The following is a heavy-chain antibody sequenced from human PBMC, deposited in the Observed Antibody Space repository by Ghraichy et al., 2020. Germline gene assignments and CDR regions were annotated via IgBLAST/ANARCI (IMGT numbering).Heavy chain of an antibody. CDR3: ASSRSGYCSGGTCYYYYMDV. V-gene: IGHV3-21*01. D-gene: IGHD2-15*01. CDR1: GFIFSRYS. J-gene: IGHJ6*03. Sequence: GGSLRLSCAASGFIFSRYSVDWVRQAPGKGLEWVSSISSSSSYIYYADSVKGRFTISRDNAKNSLDLQMNSLRAEDTAGYYCASSRSGYCSGGTCYYYYMDVWGKGTTVTVSS. CDR2: ISSSSSYI.